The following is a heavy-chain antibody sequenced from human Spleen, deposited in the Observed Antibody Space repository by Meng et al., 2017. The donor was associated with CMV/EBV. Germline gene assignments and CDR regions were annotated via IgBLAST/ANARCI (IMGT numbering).Heavy chain of an antibody. J-gene: IGHJ4*02. CDR3: ARNVYSSGWY. Sequence: LSCAASGFTFSSSAMSWVRQAPGKGLEWVSVIYSGTSSTSYADSVKGRFTISRDISKKTLYLEMNSLRAEDTAVYYCARNVYSSGWYWGQGTLVTVSS. CDR1: GFTFSSSA. V-gene: IGHV3-23*03. D-gene: IGHD6-19*01. CDR2: IYSGTSST.